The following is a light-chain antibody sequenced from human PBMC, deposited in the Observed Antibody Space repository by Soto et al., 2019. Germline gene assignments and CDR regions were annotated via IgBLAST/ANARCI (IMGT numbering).Light chain of an antibody. CDR2: GSS. Sequence: QSVLTQPPSVSGAPGQRVTISCSGGFSNIGARYDVHWYQHLPGTAPKLLIYGSSNRPSGVPDRFSGSKSGTSASLAITGLQAEDEADYYCQSYDSRLSAWVFGGGTKLPVL. CDR1: FSNIGARYD. V-gene: IGLV1-40*01. CDR3: QSYDSRLSAWV. J-gene: IGLJ2*01.